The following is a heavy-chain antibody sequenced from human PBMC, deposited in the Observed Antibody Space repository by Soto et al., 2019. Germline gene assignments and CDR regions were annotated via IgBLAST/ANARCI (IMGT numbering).Heavy chain of an antibody. D-gene: IGHD3-3*01. CDR1: GFTFSSYA. CDR2: ISGSGGST. J-gene: IGHJ4*02. V-gene: IGHV3-23*01. CDR3: AKWHDFWSGYFDY. Sequence: EVQLLESGGGLVQPGGSLRLSCAASGFTFSSYAMSWVRQAPGKGLEWVSAISGSGGSTYYADSVKGRFTISRDNSKNSLYLKMNSLRAEDTAVYYCAKWHDFWSGYFDYWGQGTLVTVSS.